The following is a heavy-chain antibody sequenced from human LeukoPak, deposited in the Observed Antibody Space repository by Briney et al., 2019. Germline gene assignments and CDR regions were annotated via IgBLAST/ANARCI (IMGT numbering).Heavy chain of an antibody. V-gene: IGHV1-2*02. CDR2: INPNSGGT. J-gene: IGHJ5*02. CDR1: GYTFTGYY. D-gene: IGHD6-13*01. CDR3: AREDLAAAGSNWFDP. Sequence: ASVKVSCKASGYTFTGYYMHWVRQAPGQGLEWMGWINPNSGGTNYAQKFQGRVTMTRDTSISTAYMELSSLRSEDTAVYYCAREDLAAAGSNWFDPWGQGTLVTVSS.